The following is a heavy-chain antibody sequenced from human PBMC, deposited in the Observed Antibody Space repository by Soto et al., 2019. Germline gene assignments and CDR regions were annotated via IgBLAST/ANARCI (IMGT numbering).Heavy chain of an antibody. V-gene: IGHV3-21*01. Sequence: PGGPLRLSCAASGFTFIAYSMNWVRQAPGKWLEWVSYISSNSYYTYYADSVKGRFTISRDNAKNSLYLQMTSLGAEDTAVYYCARDPTSTSFEHWGQGTLVTVSS. CDR3: ARDPTSTSFEH. D-gene: IGHD2-2*01. CDR2: ISSNSYYT. J-gene: IGHJ1*01. CDR1: GFTFIAYS.